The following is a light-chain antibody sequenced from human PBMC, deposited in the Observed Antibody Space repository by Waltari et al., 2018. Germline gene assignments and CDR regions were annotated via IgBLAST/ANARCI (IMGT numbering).Light chain of an antibody. CDR2: DAS. J-gene: IGKJ3*01. Sequence: IVLTQSPATLSLSPGERATPSCRASEFISNYLAWYQQKPGQAPRLLIFDASDRAIGVPARFSASGSGTDFTLTISSLEPEDFAVYYCQQRKNWREFSFGPGTKVEIK. V-gene: IGKV3-11*01. CDR1: EFISNY. CDR3: QQRKNWREFS.